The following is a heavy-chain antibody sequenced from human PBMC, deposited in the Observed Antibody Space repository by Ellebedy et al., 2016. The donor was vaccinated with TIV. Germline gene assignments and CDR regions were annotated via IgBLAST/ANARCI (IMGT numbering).Heavy chain of an antibody. Sequence: SETLSLXCAVSGGSISRPNWWHWFRQPPGQGLEWSGEIHCSGYTNYNSSLQRRVTISVDTSTNQFSLKMSSVTAADTAVYFCATDDRGAILSPPDGFDIWGQGTMVTVSS. CDR2: IHCSGYT. D-gene: IGHD1-26*01. J-gene: IGHJ3*02. CDR3: ATDDRGAILSPPDGFDI. V-gene: IGHV4-4*02. CDR1: GGSISRPNW.